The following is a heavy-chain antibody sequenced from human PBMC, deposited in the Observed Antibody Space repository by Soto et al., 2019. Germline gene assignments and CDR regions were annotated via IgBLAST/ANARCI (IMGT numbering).Heavy chain of an antibody. D-gene: IGHD6-13*01. V-gene: IGHV3-23*01. J-gene: IGHJ4*02. CDR3: AKGLSNGRWYAED. CDR2: INGSGTGA. Sequence: EVHLLESGGGLVHPGESLRLSCGASGFTFSSCVMTWVRQAPGKGLEWVSCINGSGTGAYYADSVKGRFTISRDNSKNMVYLQMNNLRAEDTGVYYCAKGLSNGRWYAEDWGQGTLVTVSS. CDR1: GFTFSSCV.